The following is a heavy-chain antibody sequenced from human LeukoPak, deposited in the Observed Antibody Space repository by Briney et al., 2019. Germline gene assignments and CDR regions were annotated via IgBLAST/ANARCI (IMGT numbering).Heavy chain of an antibody. CDR2: ISAYNGNT. CDR3: ARDLSDYDFWSGYSPSGY. Sequence: ASVKVSCKASDYTFTSYGISWVRQAPGQGLEWMGWISAYNGNTNYAQKLQGRVTMTTDTSTSTAYMELRSLRSDDTAVYYCARDLSDYDFWSGYSPSGYWGQGTLVTVSP. CDR1: DYTFTSYG. D-gene: IGHD3-3*01. V-gene: IGHV1-18*01. J-gene: IGHJ4*02.